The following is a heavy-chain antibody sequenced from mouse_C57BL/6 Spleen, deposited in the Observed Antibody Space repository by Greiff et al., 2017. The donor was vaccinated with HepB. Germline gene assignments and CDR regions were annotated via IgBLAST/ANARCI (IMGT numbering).Heavy chain of an antibody. V-gene: IGHV2-2*01. CDR2: IWSGGST. Sequence: VQLQQSGPGLVQPSQSLSITCTVSGFSLTSYGVHWVRQSPGKGLEWLGVIWSGGSTDYNAAFISRLSISKDNSKSQVFFKMNSLQADDTTIYYCARGRRDSSGFFDYWGQGTTLTVSS. J-gene: IGHJ2*01. CDR1: GFSLTSYG. D-gene: IGHD3-2*02. CDR3: ARGRRDSSGFFDY.